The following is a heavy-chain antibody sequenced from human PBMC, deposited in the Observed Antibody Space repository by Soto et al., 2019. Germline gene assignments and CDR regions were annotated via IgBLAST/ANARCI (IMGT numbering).Heavy chain of an antibody. CDR3: ARLVVPAETFDY. Sequence: QLQLQESGPGLVKPSETLSLTCTVSGGSISSSSYYWGWIRQPPGKGLEWIGSIYYSGSTYYNPSLKSRVTISVDTSKNQFSLKLSSVTAADTSVYYCARLVVPAETFDYWGQGTLVTVSS. D-gene: IGHD2-2*01. CDR1: GGSISSSSYY. J-gene: IGHJ4*02. V-gene: IGHV4-39*01. CDR2: IYYSGST.